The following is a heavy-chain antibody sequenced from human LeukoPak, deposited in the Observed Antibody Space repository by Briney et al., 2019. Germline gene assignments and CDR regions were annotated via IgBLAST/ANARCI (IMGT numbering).Heavy chain of an antibody. CDR2: IKSKTDGGTT. V-gene: IGHV3-15*01. CDR3: TTDWPLLNPVG. CDR1: GFTFSTYA. J-gene: IGHJ3*01. Sequence: GGSLRLSCAASGFTFSTYAMTWVRQVAGKGLEWVGRIKSKTDGGTTDYAAPVKGRFTISRDDSKNTLYLQMNSLKTEDTAVYYCTTDWPLLNPVGWGQGTMVTVSS.